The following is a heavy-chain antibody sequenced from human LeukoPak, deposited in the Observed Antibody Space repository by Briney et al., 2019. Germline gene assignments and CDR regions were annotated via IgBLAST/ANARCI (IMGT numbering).Heavy chain of an antibody. CDR1: GGSISSSSY. V-gene: IGHV4-39*07. CDR3: ARGDGYSYGYYYMDV. J-gene: IGHJ6*03. D-gene: IGHD5-18*01. CDR2: IYYSGST. Sequence: PSETLSLTCTVSGGSISSSSYWGWIRQPPGKGLEWIGSIYYSGSTYYNPSLKSRVTISVDTSKNQFSLKLSSVTAADTAVYYCARGDGYSYGYYYMDVWGKGTTVTVSS.